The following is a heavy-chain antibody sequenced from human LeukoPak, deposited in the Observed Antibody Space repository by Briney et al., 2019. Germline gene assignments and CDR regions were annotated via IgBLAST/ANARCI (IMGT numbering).Heavy chain of an antibody. D-gene: IGHD3-9*01. Sequence: PGRPLRLSCAASGFTFSSYGMHWVRQAPGKGLEWVAVISYDGSNKYYADSVKGRFTISRDNSKNTLYLQMNSLRAEDTAVYYCARGYDTLTGSLDYWGRGTLVTVTS. V-gene: IGHV3-30*03. J-gene: IGHJ4*02. CDR3: ARGYDTLTGSLDY. CDR2: ISYDGSNK. CDR1: GFTFSSYG.